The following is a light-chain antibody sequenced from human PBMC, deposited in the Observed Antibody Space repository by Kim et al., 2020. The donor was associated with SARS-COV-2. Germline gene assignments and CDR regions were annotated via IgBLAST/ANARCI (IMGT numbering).Light chain of an antibody. Sequence: SPGERATLAGRANQRISSNYLAWYQHKPGQSPRLLNHDASNRATGIPDRFSGSGSGTDFTLTISRLEPEDFAVYYCHQYIRSPYSFGQGTKLEI. J-gene: IGKJ2*03. V-gene: IGKV3-20*01. CDR3: HQYIRSPYS. CDR1: QRISSNY. CDR2: DAS.